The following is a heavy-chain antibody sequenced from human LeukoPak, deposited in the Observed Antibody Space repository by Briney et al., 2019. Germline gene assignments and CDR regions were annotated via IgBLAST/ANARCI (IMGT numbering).Heavy chain of an antibody. Sequence: SETLSLTCTVSGGSLSSYYWSCIRQPAGKGLEWIGRIYTSGSTNYNPSLKSRVTMSVDTSKNQFSLKLSSATAADTAVYYCARVVAAAGTYYGMDVWGQGTTVTVSS. CDR2: IYTSGST. V-gene: IGHV4-4*07. D-gene: IGHD6-13*01. CDR3: ARVVAAAGTYYGMDV. J-gene: IGHJ6*02. CDR1: GGSLSSYY.